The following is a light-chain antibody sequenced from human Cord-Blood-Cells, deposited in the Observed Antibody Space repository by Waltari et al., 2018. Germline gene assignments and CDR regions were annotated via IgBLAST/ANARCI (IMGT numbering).Light chain of an antibody. CDR2: AAS. Sequence: DIQMTQCPSALSASVGDRVTITCRASQSISSYLNWYQQKPGKAPKLLIYAASSLQSGVPSRVSGSGSGTDFTLTISSLQPEYFATYYCQQSYSTPYSFGQGTKLEIK. CDR3: QQSYSTPYS. J-gene: IGKJ2*03. CDR1: QSISSY. V-gene: IGKV1-39*01.